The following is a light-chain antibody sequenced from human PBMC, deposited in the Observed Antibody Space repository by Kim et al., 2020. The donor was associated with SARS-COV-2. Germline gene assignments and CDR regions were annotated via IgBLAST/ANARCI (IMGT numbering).Light chain of an antibody. CDR2: DAS. J-gene: IGKJ4*01. Sequence: EIVMTQSPATLSVSPGERATLSCRASQSVSSNLAWYQQKPGQAPRLLIYDASTRATGIPARFSGSGSGTEFTLTISSLQSEDFAVYYCQQYNNWPPPLTFGGGTKLEI. CDR3: QQYNNWPPPLT. V-gene: IGKV3-15*01. CDR1: QSVSSN.